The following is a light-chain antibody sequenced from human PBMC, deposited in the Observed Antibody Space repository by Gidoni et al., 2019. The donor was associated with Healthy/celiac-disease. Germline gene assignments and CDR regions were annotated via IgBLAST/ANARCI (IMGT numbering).Light chain of an antibody. V-gene: IGKV1-5*03. CDR3: QHYGSLWT. Sequence: DIQMTQSPSTLSASVGNRVTITCRASQSISDWLAWYQQKPGEAPNLLIYKASRLESRVPSRFSGSGSETEFALTISSLQPDDLATYYCQHYGSLWTFGQGTKVEIK. J-gene: IGKJ1*01. CDR2: KAS. CDR1: QSISDW.